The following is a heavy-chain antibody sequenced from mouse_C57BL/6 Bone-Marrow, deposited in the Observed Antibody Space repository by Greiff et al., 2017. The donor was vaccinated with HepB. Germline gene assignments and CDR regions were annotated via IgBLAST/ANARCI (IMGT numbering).Heavy chain of an antibody. D-gene: IGHD3-2*02. CDR2: IDPENGDT. V-gene: IGHV14-4*01. Sequence: EVMLVESGAELVRPGASVKLSCTASGFNIKDDYMHWVKQRPEQGLEWIGWIDPENGDTEYASKFQGKATITADTSSNTAYLQLSSLTSEDTAVYYCIQTAQADYWGQGTTLTVSS. CDR1: GFNIKDDY. J-gene: IGHJ2*01. CDR3: IQTAQADY.